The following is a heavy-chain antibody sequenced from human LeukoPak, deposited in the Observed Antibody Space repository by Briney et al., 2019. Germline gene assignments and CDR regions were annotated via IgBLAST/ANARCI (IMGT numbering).Heavy chain of an antibody. CDR3: VGNGYYALDY. CDR1: GDPINSIDW. D-gene: IGHD2/OR15-2a*01. Sequence: PSETLSLTCAVSGDPINSIDWWSWVRQSPARGLEWIGEIYHSGGTNYNPSLKSRVTISVDKSKNHLPLKLTSVTAADTAVYFCVGNGYYALDYWGQGALVTVAS. J-gene: IGHJ4*02. V-gene: IGHV4-4*02. CDR2: IYHSGGT.